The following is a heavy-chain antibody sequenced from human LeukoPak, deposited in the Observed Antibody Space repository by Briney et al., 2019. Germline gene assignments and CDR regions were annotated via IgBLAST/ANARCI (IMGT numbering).Heavy chain of an antibody. Sequence: GGSLRLSCAASGFTFSSYSRNWVRQAPGKGLEWVSSISSSSSYIYYADSVKGRFTISRDNAKNSLYLQMNSLRAEDTAVYYCAREMATIIGDFDYWGQGTLVTVSS. CDR3: AREMATIIGDFDY. J-gene: IGHJ4*02. CDR2: ISSSSSYI. V-gene: IGHV3-21*01. CDR1: GFTFSSYS. D-gene: IGHD5-24*01.